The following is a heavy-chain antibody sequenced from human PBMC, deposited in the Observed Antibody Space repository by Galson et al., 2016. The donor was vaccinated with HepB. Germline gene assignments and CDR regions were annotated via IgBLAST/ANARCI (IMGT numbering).Heavy chain of an antibody. V-gene: IGHV5-51*01. CDR1: GYSFTTFW. D-gene: IGHD2-2*01. J-gene: IGHJ6*02. CDR2: IYPGDSDT. CDR3: ARSALYCSSRGCLYYYYGMDV. Sequence: QSGAEVKKPGESLKISCQGSGYSFTTFWIGWVRQMPGKGLEWMGIIYPGDSDTRYNTSFEGQVTMSVDKSISTAYLQWSSLKASDTAMYYCARSALYCSSRGCLYYYYGMDVWGQGTTVTVS.